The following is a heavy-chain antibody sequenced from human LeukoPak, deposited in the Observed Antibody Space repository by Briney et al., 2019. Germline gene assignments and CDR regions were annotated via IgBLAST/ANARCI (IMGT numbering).Heavy chain of an antibody. J-gene: IGHJ4*02. D-gene: IGHD6-6*01. CDR2: ISAYNGNT. Sequence: ASVTVSCKASGYTFTSYGISWVRQAPGQGLEWMGWISAYNGNTNYAQKLQGRVTMTTDTSTSTAYMELRSLRSDDTAVYYCARDRSIAAPQSLDYWGQGTLVTVSS. CDR3: ARDRSIAAPQSLDY. V-gene: IGHV1-18*01. CDR1: GYTFTSYG.